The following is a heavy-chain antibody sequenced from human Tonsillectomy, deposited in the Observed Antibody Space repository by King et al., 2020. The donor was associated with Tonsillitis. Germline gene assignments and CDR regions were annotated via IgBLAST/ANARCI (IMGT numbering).Heavy chain of an antibody. CDR2: ISYDGSNK. J-gene: IGHJ4*02. CDR3: ARGDGTLPDY. CDR1: GFTFSRYG. V-gene: IGHV3-30*03. Sequence: VQLVESGGGVVQPGRSLRLSCAASGFTFSRYGIHWVRQAPGKGLEWVAVISYDGSNKYYADSVKGRFTISRDNSQKTLYLQMNSLRGEDTAGYYCARGDGTLPDYWGQGTLVTVSS. D-gene: IGHD1-26*01.